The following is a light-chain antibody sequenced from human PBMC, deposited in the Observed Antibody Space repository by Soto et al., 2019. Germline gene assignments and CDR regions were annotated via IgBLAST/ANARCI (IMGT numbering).Light chain of an antibody. V-gene: IGLV2-23*03. Sequence: QSALTQPASVSGSPGQSITISCTGTSSDVGSYNLVSWYQQHLGKAPKLMIYEGSKRPLGVSHRFSGSKSGNMPSLTSSGLQAEDEADYYCCSYAGSSTVVVFGGGTKLTVL. CDR2: EGS. J-gene: IGLJ2*01. CDR1: SSDVGSYNL. CDR3: CSYAGSSTVVV.